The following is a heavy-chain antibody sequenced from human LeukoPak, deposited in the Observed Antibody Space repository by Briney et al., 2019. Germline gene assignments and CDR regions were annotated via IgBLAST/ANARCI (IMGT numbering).Heavy chain of an antibody. CDR1: GGTFSSYA. J-gene: IGHJ6*03. CDR3: ARDAGYCSSTSCYLRDRYYYYYMDV. V-gene: IGHV1-69*05. CDR2: IIPIFGTA. Sequence: SVKVSCKASGGTFSSYAISWVRQAPGQGLEWMGGIIPIFGTANYAQKFQGRVTITTDESTSTASMELSSLRSEDTAVYYWARDAGYCSSTSCYLRDRYYYYYMDVWSKGTTVTVSS. D-gene: IGHD2-2*01.